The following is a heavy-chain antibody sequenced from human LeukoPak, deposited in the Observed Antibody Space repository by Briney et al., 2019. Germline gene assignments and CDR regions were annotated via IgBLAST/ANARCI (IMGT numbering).Heavy chain of an antibody. J-gene: IGHJ4*01. CDR2: IKQDGGEK. V-gene: IGHV3-7*01. CDR3: ARDVTAAGLYFDL. D-gene: IGHD6-13*01. Sequence: SGGSLRLSCAVSGFTFSSYWMNWVRQAPGKGLEWVASIKQDGGEKSYVDSVKGRFTISRDNAKNSLYLQMSSLRAEDTAVYYCARDVTAAGLYFDLWGQGTLVTVSS. CDR1: GFTFSSYW.